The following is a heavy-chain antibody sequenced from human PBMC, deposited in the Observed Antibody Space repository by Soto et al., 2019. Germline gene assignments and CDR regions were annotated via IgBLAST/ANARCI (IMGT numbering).Heavy chain of an antibody. D-gene: IGHD1-1*01. CDR3: AGRDGYNFYYFDP. CDR2: IIPIFGTA. CDR1: GGTFSSYA. V-gene: IGHV1-69*13. J-gene: IGHJ4*02. Sequence: SVKVSCKASGGTFSSYAISWVRQAPGQGLEWMGGIIPIFGTANYAQKFQGRVTITADESTSTAYMELSSLRSEDTAVYYCAGRDGYNFYYFDPWGQGTMVTVSS.